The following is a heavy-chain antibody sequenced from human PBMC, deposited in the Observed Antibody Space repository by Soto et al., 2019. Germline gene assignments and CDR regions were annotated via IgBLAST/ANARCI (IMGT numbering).Heavy chain of an antibody. J-gene: IGHJ4*02. CDR3: AKDRTAPGTKGGFDY. CDR1: GFAFSNYA. V-gene: IGHV3-23*01. CDR2: ISASGSGT. Sequence: EVQLLESGGGLVQPGGSLRLSCAASGFAFSNYAMSWVRQAPGKGLEWVSSISASGSGTYFSDSVKGRFTISRDNSKNTLYLQMSSLSDEDTAAYYCAKDRTAPGTKGGFDYWGQGTLVTVSS. D-gene: IGHD1-1*01.